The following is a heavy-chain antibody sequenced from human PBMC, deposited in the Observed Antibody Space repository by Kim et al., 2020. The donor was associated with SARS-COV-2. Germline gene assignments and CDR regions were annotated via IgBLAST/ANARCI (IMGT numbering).Heavy chain of an antibody. V-gene: IGHV3-21*01. J-gene: IGHJ4*02. CDR1: GFTFSSYS. Sequence: GGSLRLSCAASGFTFSSYSMNWVRQAPGKGLEWVSSISSSSSYIYYADSVKGRFTISRDNAKNSLYLQMNSLRAEDTAVYYCARESGGAITFDYWGQGTLVTVSS. D-gene: IGHD3-16*01. CDR3: ARESGGAITFDY. CDR2: ISSSSSYI.